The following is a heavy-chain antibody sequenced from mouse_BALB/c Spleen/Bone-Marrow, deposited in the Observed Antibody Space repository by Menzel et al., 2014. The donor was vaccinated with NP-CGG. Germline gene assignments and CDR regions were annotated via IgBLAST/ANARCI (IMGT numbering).Heavy chain of an antibody. J-gene: IGHJ4*01. CDR1: GFNIKDTY. CDR3: ARWEYYAMDY. CDR2: IDPANGNT. Sequence: EVKLVESGAELVEPGASVKLSCTASGFNIKDTYMHWVKQRPEQGLEWIGRIDPANGNTKYDPKFQGKATITADTSSNTAYLQLSSLTSEDTAVYYCARWEYYAMDYWGQGTSVTVSS. V-gene: IGHV14-3*02. D-gene: IGHD4-1*01.